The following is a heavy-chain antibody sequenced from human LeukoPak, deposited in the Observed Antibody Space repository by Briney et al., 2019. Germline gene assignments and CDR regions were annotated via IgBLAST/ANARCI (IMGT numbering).Heavy chain of an antibody. V-gene: IGHV3-23*01. CDR1: GFTFSNYV. J-gene: IGHJ6*02. D-gene: IGHD2-21*01. CDR2: FTSGYTT. Sequence: EAGGSLRLSCAASGFTFSNYVMSWVRQAPGKGLEWVTDFTSGYTTHYADSVKGRFTISRDNSNKTLYLQMNSLRAEDTAIYYCAKDFSSGDYYYYGMDVWGQGTTVTVSS. CDR3: AKDFSSGDYYYYGMDV.